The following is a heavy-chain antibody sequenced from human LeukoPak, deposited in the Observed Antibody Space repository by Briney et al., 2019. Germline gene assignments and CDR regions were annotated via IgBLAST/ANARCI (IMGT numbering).Heavy chain of an antibody. CDR1: GYTLTELS. CDR2: FDPEDGET. V-gene: IGHV1-24*01. D-gene: IGHD2-15*01. Sequence: GASVKVSCKVSGYTLTELSMHWGRQAPGKGLEWMGGFDPEDGETIYAQKFQGRVTITEETSPNTAYMDLSSLRSAATAVYYFSTANCSGGSRLGFFDYWGQGTLVTVSS. J-gene: IGHJ4*02. CDR3: STANCSGGSRLGFFDY.